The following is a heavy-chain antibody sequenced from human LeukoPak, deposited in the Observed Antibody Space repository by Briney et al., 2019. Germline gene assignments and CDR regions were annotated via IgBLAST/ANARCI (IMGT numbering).Heavy chain of an antibody. J-gene: IGHJ4*02. D-gene: IGHD1-26*01. CDR2: ISYDGSNK. CDR1: GFTFSSYG. Sequence: GRSLRLSCAASGFTFSSYGMHWVRQAPGKGLEWVAVISYDGSNKYYADSVKGRFTISRDTSKNTLSLQMNSLRVEDTALYYCARGTFSPQGSYYGHWGQGTRVTVSS. CDR3: ARGTFSPQGSYYGH. V-gene: IGHV3-30*03.